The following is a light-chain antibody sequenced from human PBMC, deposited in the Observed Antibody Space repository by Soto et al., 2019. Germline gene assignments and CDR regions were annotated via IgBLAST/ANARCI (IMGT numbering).Light chain of an antibody. V-gene: IGLV1-47*01. CDR2: RNN. Sequence: QSVLTQPPSASGTPGQRVTISCSGSSSNIGSNYVYWYQQLPGTAPKLLIYRNNQRPSGVPDRFSGSKSGTSASLAIGGLRSEDEAEYSCAAWDDSLRVFGGGTKLTVL. CDR1: SSNIGSNY. J-gene: IGLJ3*02. CDR3: AAWDDSLRV.